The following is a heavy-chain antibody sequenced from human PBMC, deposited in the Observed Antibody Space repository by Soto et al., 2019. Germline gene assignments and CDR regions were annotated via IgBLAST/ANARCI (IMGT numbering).Heavy chain of an antibody. CDR1: GFTFSSYA. Sequence: EVQLLESGGGWLQPGGSLRLSCAASGFTFSSYAMNWVRQAPGKGLEWVSGITGSGAGSYYSDSVKGRFTISRDNSKNTLYLQMNSLTAEDTAVYYCAKAYSNSCPNDWFDPWGQGTLVTVSS. D-gene: IGHD1-26*01. CDR2: ITGSGAGS. J-gene: IGHJ5*02. CDR3: AKAYSNSCPNDWFDP. V-gene: IGHV3-23*01.